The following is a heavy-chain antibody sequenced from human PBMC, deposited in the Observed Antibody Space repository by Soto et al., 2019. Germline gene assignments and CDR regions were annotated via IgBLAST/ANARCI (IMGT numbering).Heavy chain of an antibody. V-gene: IGHV4-31*03. CDR1: GGSISSGGYY. Sequence: QVQLQESGPGLVKPSQTLSLTCPVSGGSISSGGYYWNWIRQHPGKGLEWIGYSFYIGSTYYNPSLESRVTSSVDTSKNHFSLKLNSVTAADTAVYYCARSVFPLGQGTLVTVSS. CDR2: SFYIGST. CDR3: ARSVFP. J-gene: IGHJ5*02.